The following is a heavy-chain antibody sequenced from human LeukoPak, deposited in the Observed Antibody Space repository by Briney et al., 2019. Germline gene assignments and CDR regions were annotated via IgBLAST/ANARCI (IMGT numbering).Heavy chain of an antibody. J-gene: IGHJ4*02. CDR2: ITYSGGNT. CDR3: TKAASEYSSSSWDY. V-gene: IGHV3-23*01. CDR1: GFTFSTCA. D-gene: IGHD6-6*01. Sequence: GGSLRLSCAASGFTFSTCAMSWVRQAPGKGLEWVSTITYSGGNTHYADSVKGRFTISRDNSKNTLYLQMNCLRAEDTAVYYCTKAASEYSSSSWDYWGQGTLVTVSS.